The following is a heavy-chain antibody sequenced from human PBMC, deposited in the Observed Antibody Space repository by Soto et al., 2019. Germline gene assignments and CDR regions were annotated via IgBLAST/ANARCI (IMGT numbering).Heavy chain of an antibody. CDR3: ARHGQLYSSGWYLNWFDP. V-gene: IGHV3-7*01. J-gene: IGHJ5*02. CDR1: GFTFSSYW. D-gene: IGHD6-19*01. CDR2: IKQDGSEK. Sequence: GGSLRLSCAASGFTFSSYWMSWVRQAPGKGLEWVANIKQDGSEKYYVDSVKGRFTISRDNAKNSLYLQMNSLRAEDTAVYYCARHGQLYSSGWYLNWFDPWGQGTLVTVSS.